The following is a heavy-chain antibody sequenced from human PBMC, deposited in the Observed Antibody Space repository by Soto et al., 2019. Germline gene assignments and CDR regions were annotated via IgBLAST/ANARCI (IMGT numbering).Heavy chain of an antibody. CDR2: IYYSGST. J-gene: IGHJ4*02. CDR3: ARDRGSYRYFDY. V-gene: IGHV4-61*01. CDR1: GGSVSSGSYY. Sequence: SETLSLTCTVSGGSVSSGSYYWSWIRQPPGKGLEWIGYIYYSGSTNYNPSLKSRVTISVDTSKNQFSLKLSSVTAADTAVYYCARDRGSYRYFDYWGQGTLVTVSS. D-gene: IGHD1-26*01.